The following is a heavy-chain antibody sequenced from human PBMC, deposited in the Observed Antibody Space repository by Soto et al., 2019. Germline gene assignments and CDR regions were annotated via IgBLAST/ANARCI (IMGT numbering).Heavy chain of an antibody. CDR2: IYYSGST. V-gene: IGHV4-59*08. J-gene: IGHJ6*03. CDR1: GGFISSYY. CDR3: ARLGGRYCSSTSCYGGYYYYYMDV. D-gene: IGHD2-2*01. Sequence: SETLSLTCTVSGGFISSYYWSWIRQPPGKGLEWIGYIYYSGSTNYNPSLKSRVTISVDTSKTQFSLKLSSVTAADTAVYYCARLGGRYCSSTSCYGGYYYYYMDVWGKGTTVTVSS.